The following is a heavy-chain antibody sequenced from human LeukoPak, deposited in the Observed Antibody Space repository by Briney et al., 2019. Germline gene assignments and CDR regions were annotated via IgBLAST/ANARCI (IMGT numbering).Heavy chain of an antibody. CDR1: GFSFSSYG. Sequence: GGSLRLSCTASGFSFSSYGMHWVRQAPGKGLEWVAVIWYDGSKEYYADSVKGRFTISRDNSKNTLYLQMNSLRAEDTAVYYCAKDRDTAMEIDYWGQGTLVTVSS. CDR3: AKDRDTAMEIDY. CDR2: IWYDGSKE. J-gene: IGHJ4*02. V-gene: IGHV3-33*06. D-gene: IGHD5-18*01.